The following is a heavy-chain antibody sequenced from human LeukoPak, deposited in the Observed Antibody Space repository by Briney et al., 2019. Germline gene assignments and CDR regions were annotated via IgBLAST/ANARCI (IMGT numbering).Heavy chain of an antibody. CDR3: ARDSYDSSGYYFPFDY. Sequence: GGSLRLSCAASGFTFSSYEMNWVRQAPGKGLEWGSYISSSGSTIYYADSVKGRFTISRDNAKNSLYLQMNSLRAEDTAVYYCARDSYDSSGYYFPFDYWGQGTLVTVSS. V-gene: IGHV3-48*03. J-gene: IGHJ4*02. CDR2: ISSSGSTI. CDR1: GFTFSSYE. D-gene: IGHD3-22*01.